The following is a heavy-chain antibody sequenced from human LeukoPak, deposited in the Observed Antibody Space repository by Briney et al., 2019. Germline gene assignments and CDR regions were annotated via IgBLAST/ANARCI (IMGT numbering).Heavy chain of an antibody. D-gene: IGHD2-21*02. CDR1: GFTFSSYW. CDR2: IKQDGSEK. CDR3: AKDALAYCGADCYALLGMNV. Sequence: GGSLRLSCAASGFTFSSYWMSWVRQAPGKGLEWVANIKQDGSEKYYVDSVKGRFTISRDNSNNTLYLQMNSLRAEDTAVFYCAKDALAYCGADCYALLGMNVWGQGTTVTVSS. V-gene: IGHV3-7*01. J-gene: IGHJ6*02.